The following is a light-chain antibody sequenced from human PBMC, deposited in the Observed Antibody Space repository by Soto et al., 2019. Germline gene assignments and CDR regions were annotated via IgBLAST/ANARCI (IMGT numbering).Light chain of an antibody. CDR3: QQYPRT. CDR1: QSVSSSY. CDR2: GAS. Sequence: EIVLTQSPGTLSLSTGERATLSCRASQSVSSSYLAWYQQKPGQAPRLLIYGASSRATGIPDRFSGSGSGTDFTLTISRLEPEDFAVYYCQQYPRTFGQGTKVDIK. V-gene: IGKV3-20*01. J-gene: IGKJ1*01.